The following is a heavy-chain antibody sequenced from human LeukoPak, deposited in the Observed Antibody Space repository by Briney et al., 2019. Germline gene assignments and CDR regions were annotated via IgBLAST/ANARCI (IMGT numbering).Heavy chain of an antibody. CDR2: ISSGGSTI. D-gene: IGHD6-13*01. Sequence: GGSLRLSCAASGFTFSTYSMNWVRQAPGKGLEWVSYISSGGSTIYYADSVKGRITISRDNAKNSLYLQMNSLRAEDTAVYYCAKYTAATGTRWFDPWGQGTLVTVSS. CDR3: AKYTAATGTRWFDP. J-gene: IGHJ5*02. V-gene: IGHV3-48*01. CDR1: GFTFSTYS.